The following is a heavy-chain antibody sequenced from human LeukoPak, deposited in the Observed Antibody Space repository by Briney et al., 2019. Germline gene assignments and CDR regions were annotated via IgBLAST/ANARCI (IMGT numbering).Heavy chain of an antibody. J-gene: IGHJ6*03. CDR2: INPNSGGT. Sequence: ASVKVSCKASGYTFTGYYIHWVRQAPGQGLEWMGWINPNSGGTNYAQKFQGRVTMTRDTSISTAYMELSSLRSEDTAVYYCARAGYKGTMVRGLLNYYYYYMDVWGKGTTVTISS. CDR3: ARAGYKGTMVRGLLNYYYYYMDV. V-gene: IGHV1-2*02. CDR1: GYTFTGYY. D-gene: IGHD3-10*01.